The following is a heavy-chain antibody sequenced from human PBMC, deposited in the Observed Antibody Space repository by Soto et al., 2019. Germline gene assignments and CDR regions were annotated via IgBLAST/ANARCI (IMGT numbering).Heavy chain of an antibody. J-gene: IGHJ4*02. CDR2: MYYSGST. Sequence: SETMSLTCTVSGGSISSSSYYWGWIRQPPGKGLDLIGSMYYSGSTYYNPSLKSRVTISVDTSKNQFSLKLNSVTAADTAVYYCARRRRPDGFDSWGQGTLVTVSS. CDR1: GGSISSSSYY. CDR3: ARRRRPDGFDS. V-gene: IGHV4-39*01.